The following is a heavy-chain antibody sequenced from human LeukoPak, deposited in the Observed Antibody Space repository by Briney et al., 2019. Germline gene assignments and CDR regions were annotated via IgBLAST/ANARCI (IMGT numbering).Heavy chain of an antibody. V-gene: IGHV2-70*11. J-gene: IGHJ4*02. CDR1: GFSLSTSGMC. CDR3: ARILENSSGWYLDY. Sequence: SGPALVKPTQTLTLTCTFSGFSLSTSGMCVSWIRQPPGKALEWLARIDWDDDKYYSTSLKTRLTISKDTSKNQVVLTMTNMDPVDTATYYCARILENSSGWYLDYWGQGTLVTVSS. CDR2: IDWDDDK. D-gene: IGHD6-19*01.